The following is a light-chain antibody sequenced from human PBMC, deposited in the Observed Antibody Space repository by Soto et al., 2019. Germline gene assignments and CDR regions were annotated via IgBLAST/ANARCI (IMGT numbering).Light chain of an antibody. CDR2: DAS. V-gene: IGKV3-11*01. CDR1: RGVAST. Sequence: EIGLTRPPAPCPLSPGEKPPPSSGPGRGVASTLAWNQQKPGQAPRPLIYDASNRATGIPARFSGSGSGTDFTLTISSLEPEDFAVYYCQQRNNWPLTFGGGTKVEIK. J-gene: IGKJ4*01. CDR3: QQRNNWPLT.